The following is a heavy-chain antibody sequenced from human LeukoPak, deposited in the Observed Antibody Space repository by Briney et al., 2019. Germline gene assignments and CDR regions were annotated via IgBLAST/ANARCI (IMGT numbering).Heavy chain of an antibody. J-gene: IGHJ4*02. CDR1: GFTLRNEE. CDR3: ARGGNFAPFDY. CDR2: ISSTGSPI. Sequence: GGSLRLSCVVSGFTLRNEEMNWVRQAPGRGLEWIAYISSTGSPIFYGDSVEGRFTISRDNAKNSLYLQMNTLRVEDTAIYYCARGGNFAPFDYWGQGALVAVSS. V-gene: IGHV3-48*03. D-gene: IGHD1-1*01.